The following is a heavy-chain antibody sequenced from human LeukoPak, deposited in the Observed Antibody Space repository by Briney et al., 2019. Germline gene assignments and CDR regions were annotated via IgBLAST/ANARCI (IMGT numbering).Heavy chain of an antibody. Sequence: GGSLRLSCAASGFTFSSYSMNWVRQAPGKGLEWVSSISSSSSYIYYANSVKGRFTISRDNAKNSLYLQMNSLRAEDTAVYYCARDLGQLWSQDGAFDIWGQGTMVTVSS. CDR1: GFTFSSYS. J-gene: IGHJ3*02. CDR3: ARDLGQLWSQDGAFDI. CDR2: ISSSSSYI. D-gene: IGHD5-18*01. V-gene: IGHV3-21*01.